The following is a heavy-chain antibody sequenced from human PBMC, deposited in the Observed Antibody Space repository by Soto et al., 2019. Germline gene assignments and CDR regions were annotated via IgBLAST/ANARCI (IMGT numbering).Heavy chain of an antibody. Sequence: QVQLQESGPGLLKPSETLSLTCSVSGGPIRSYYLSCVRQAPGKGLEWIAYIAYTGITGYNPSLRSRGTISGATSHTLFSLEMTYVTAADTAVYYCAREGFSGYEALDYWGQGILFTVAS. D-gene: IGHD5-12*01. V-gene: IGHV4-59*01. CDR1: GGPIRSYY. CDR2: IAYTGIT. J-gene: IGHJ4*02. CDR3: AREGFSGYEALDY.